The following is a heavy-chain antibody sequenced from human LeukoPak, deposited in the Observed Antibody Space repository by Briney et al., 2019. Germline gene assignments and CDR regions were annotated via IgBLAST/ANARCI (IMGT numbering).Heavy chain of an antibody. CDR2: INGYNGDT. CDR1: GYTFTNFG. CDR3: ARRRIVSGTDAFDI. Sequence: ASVKVSCKASGYTFTNFGISWVRQAPGQGLEWMCWINGYNGDTNYAQKVQDRVTMTTDTSTGTAYMELRSLTSDDTAVYFCARRRIVSGTDAFDIWGQGTMVTVSS. V-gene: IGHV1-18*01. D-gene: IGHD6-19*01. J-gene: IGHJ3*02.